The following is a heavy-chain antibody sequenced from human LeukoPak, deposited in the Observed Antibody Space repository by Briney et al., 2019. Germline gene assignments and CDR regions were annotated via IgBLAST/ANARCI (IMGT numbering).Heavy chain of an antibody. CDR2: IYYSGST. V-gene: IGHV4-59*01. Sequence: SETLSLTCTVSGGSISSCYWSWIRQPPGKGLEWIGYIYYSGSTNYNPSLKSRVTISVDTSKNQFSLKLSSVTAADTAVYYCAREYSSGWYVFDYWGQGTLVTVSS. CDR1: GGSISSCY. D-gene: IGHD6-19*01. J-gene: IGHJ4*02. CDR3: AREYSSGWYVFDY.